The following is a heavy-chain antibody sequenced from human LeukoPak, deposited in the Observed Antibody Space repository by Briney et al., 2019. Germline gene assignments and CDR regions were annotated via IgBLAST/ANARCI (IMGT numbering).Heavy chain of an antibody. D-gene: IGHD3-3*01. V-gene: IGHV1-2*02. J-gene: IGHJ3*02. CDR2: INPNNGGT. CDR3: ARVKFFGVVTNALDI. Sequence: GASVKVSCKSSGYTFTDYFIHWVRQAPGQGLEWMGWINPNNGGTNFAQKFQGRVPMTRDTSISPVHMELSRLRSDDTAIYFCARVKFFGVVTNALDIWGQGTMVTVSS. CDR1: GYTFTDYF.